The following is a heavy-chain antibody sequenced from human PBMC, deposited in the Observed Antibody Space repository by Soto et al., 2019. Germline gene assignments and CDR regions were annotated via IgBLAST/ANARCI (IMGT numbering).Heavy chain of an antibody. D-gene: IGHD4-17*01. V-gene: IGHV3-23*01. CDR3: AKGNGDHQYYYYYMDV. CDR2: ISGSGGST. CDR1: GFTFSSYA. Sequence: GGSLRLSCAASGFTFSSYAMSWVRQAPGKGLEWVSAISGSGGSTYYADSVKGRFTISRDNSKNTLYPQMNSLRAEDTAVYYCAKGNGDHQYYYYYMDVWGKGTTVTVSS. J-gene: IGHJ6*03.